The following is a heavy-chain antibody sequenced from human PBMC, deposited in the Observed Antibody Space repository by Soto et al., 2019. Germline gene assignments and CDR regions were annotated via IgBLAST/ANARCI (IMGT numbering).Heavy chain of an antibody. CDR3: ARDIGLDYDFWSGPYYYYYGMDV. Sequence: SGTLSLTCTVSGGSIRSYYWSWIRQPAGEGLGGIGRIYTSGSTNYNPSLKSRVTMSVDTSKNQFSLKLSSVTAADTAVYYCARDIGLDYDFWSGPYYYYYGMDVWGQGTTVTVSS. CDR2: IYTSGST. V-gene: IGHV4-4*07. CDR1: GGSIRSYY. J-gene: IGHJ6*02. D-gene: IGHD3-3*01.